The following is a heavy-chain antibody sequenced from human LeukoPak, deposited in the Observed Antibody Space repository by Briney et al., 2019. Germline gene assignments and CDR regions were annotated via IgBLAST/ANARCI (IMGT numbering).Heavy chain of an antibody. CDR3: ARGDYFDSSAYYSLDY. CDR2: ISSDGNDR. V-gene: IGHV3-30*01. J-gene: IGHJ4*02. D-gene: IGHD3-22*01. CDR1: GFTFSSYA. Sequence: GGSLRLSWAASGFTFSSYAMHWVRQGPGKGLEWVAIISSDGNDRYYADSARGRFTISRDNTKNTLYLQMNSLRAEDTAVYYCARGDYFDSSAYYSLDYWGQGTLVTVSS.